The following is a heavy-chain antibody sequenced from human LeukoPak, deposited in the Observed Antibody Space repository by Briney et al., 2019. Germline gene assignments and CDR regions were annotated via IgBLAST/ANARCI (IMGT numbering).Heavy chain of an antibody. Sequence: PGGSLRLSCTASGFTLSGFAMHWVRQASGKGLEWVGRIRSKANNYATEYGASVEGRFTSSRDDSKNTANLQSHSLRTEDTAVCYCSREGVNYGDYFFDYWGEGMLVTVSS. D-gene: IGHD4-17*01. CDR2: IRSKANNYAT. CDR1: GFTLSGFA. J-gene: IGHJ4*02. V-gene: IGHV3-73*01. CDR3: SREGVNYGDYFFDY.